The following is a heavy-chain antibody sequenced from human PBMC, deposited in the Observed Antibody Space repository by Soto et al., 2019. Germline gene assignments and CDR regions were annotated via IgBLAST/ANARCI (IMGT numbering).Heavy chain of an antibody. Sequence: QVQLQQWGAGLLKPSETLSLTCAVYGGSFSGYYWSWIRQPPGKGLEWIGEINHSGSTNYNPSLKSLVTISVAPFKNQFSLKLSSVTDAEMAVYDCASGLRVKTASVPSGRYRHAHGMDLWGPGTTVTVSS. V-gene: IGHV4-34*01. CDR2: INHSGST. J-gene: IGHJ6*02. CDR3: ASGLRVKTASVPSGRYRHAHGMDL. D-gene: IGHD1-26*01. CDR1: GGSFSGYY.